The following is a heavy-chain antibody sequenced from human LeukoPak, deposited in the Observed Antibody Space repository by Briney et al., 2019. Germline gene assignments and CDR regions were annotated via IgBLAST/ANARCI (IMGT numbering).Heavy chain of an antibody. V-gene: IGHV1-69*01. CDR1: GGAFSSYA. D-gene: IGHD1-26*01. Sequence: SVKVSCKASGGAFSSYAISWVRQAPGQGLEWMGGIIPIFGTANYAQKFQGRVTITADESTSTAYMELSSLRSEDTAVYYCARGSFWEKTWYYFDYWGQGTLVTVSS. CDR3: ARGSFWEKTWYYFDY. J-gene: IGHJ4*02. CDR2: IIPIFGTA.